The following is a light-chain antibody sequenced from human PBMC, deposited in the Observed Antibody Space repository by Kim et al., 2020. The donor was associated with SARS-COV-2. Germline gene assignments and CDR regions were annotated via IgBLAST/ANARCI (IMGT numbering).Light chain of an antibody. CDR2: DVS. J-gene: IGLJ1*01. Sequence: SFTISCTGTSSDVGGYKYVSWYQQHPGKAPKLMIYDVSNRPSGVSNRFSGSKSGNTASLTISGLQAEDEADYYCSSYTRSSTNYVFGTGTKVTVL. CDR1: SSDVGGYKY. V-gene: IGLV2-14*03. CDR3: SSYTRSSTNYV.